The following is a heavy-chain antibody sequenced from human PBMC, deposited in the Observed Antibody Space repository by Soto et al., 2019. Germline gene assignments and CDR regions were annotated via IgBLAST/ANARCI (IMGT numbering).Heavy chain of an antibody. CDR2: IDPDGITT. Sequence: EVQLVESGGNLVLPGGSLRLSCAASKFTFSYYWLHWERQAPGKGMVWVSRIDPDGITTYNADSVKGRFTIARDNAKNTLYLQLNSLTAEDTTVYYCTSSGSYDIAWFDPWGQGTLVTVSS. D-gene: IGHD3-10*01. V-gene: IGHV3-74*01. CDR1: KFTFSYYW. J-gene: IGHJ5*02. CDR3: TSSGSYDIAWFDP.